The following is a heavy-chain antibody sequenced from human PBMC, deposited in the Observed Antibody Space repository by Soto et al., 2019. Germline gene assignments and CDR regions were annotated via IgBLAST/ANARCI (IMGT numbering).Heavy chain of an antibody. CDR3: ARRYGWAFDI. D-gene: IGHD3-16*01. J-gene: IGHJ3*02. Sequence: SETLSLTCTVSGGSISSGDSYWSWIRQHPEKGLEWIGYIYYSGSAYYNPSLKSRVTMSVDTSKNQFSLKLSSVTAVDTAVYYCARRYGWAFDIWGQGTMVT. V-gene: IGHV4-30-4*08. CDR1: GGSISSGDSY. CDR2: IYYSGSA.